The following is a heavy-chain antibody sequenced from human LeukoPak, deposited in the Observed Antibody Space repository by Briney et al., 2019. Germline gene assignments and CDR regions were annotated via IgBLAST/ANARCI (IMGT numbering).Heavy chain of an antibody. J-gene: IGHJ4*02. CDR2: ISGSGGST. CDR3: ARCLYYYGSGSYYVDY. D-gene: IGHD3-10*01. Sequence: PGGSLRLSCAASGFTFSSYAMSWVRQAPGKGLEWVSAISGSGGSTYSANSVKGRFTISRDNSNSTLYLQMNSLRAEDTAVYYCARCLYYYGSGSYYVDYWGQGTLVTVSS. CDR1: GFTFSSYA. V-gene: IGHV3-23*01.